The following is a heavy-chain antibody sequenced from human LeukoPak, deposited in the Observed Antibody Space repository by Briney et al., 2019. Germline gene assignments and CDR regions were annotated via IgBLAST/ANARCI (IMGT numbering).Heavy chain of an antibody. V-gene: IGHV3-23*01. CDR2: ISGSGITT. D-gene: IGHD6-13*01. CDR1: GFTFSSYA. J-gene: IGHJ6*02. Sequence: GGSLRLSCAASGFTFSSYAMTWVRQAPGKGLEWVSSISGSGITTFNSDSVKGRFTISRDNSKNTLYLQMNSLRAEDTAVYYCARDRGSIAAAGTRPTYGMDVWGQGTTVTVSS. CDR3: ARDRGSIAAAGTRPTYGMDV.